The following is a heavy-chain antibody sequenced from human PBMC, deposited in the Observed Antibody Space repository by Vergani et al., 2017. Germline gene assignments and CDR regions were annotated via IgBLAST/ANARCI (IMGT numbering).Heavy chain of an antibody. D-gene: IGHD6-13*01. CDR2: ISGSGGST. J-gene: IGHJ5*02. Sequence: EVQLLESGGGLVQPGGSLRLSCAASGFTFSSYAMSWVRQAPGKGLEWVSAISGSGGSTYYADSVKGRFTISRDNSKNTLYLQMNSLRAEDTAVYYCAQTGYSSSCYGPNWFDPWGQGTLVTVSS. CDR3: AQTGYSSSCYGPNWFDP. CDR1: GFTFSSYA. V-gene: IGHV3-23*01.